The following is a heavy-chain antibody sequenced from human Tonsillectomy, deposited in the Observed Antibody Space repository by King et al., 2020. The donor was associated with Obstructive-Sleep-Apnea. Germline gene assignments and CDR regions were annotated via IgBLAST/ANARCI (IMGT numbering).Heavy chain of an antibody. D-gene: IGHD3-10*01. J-gene: IGHJ6*02. CDR2: ISSSSSTI. V-gene: IGHV3-48*01. Sequence: VQLVESGGGLVQPGGSLRLSCAASGFTFRSYSMNWVRQAPGKGLEWVSYISSSSSTIYYADSVKGRFTISRDNAKNSLYLQMNSLRAEDTAVYYCARKSPTDRITMVRGVSYYYYGMDVWGQGTTVTVSS. CDR3: ARKSPTDRITMVRGVSYYYYGMDV. CDR1: GFTFRSYS.